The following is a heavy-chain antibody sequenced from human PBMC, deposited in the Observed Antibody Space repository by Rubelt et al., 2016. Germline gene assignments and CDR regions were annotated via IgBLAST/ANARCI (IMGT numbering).Heavy chain of an antibody. CDR1: GYTFTSYG. CDR2: ISAYNGNT. J-gene: IGHJ4*02. V-gene: IGHV1-18*01. CDR3: ATRSLWFGEIDRDFDY. D-gene: IGHD3-10*01. Sequence: QVQLVQSGAEVKKPGASVKVSCKASGYTFTSYGISWVRQAPGQGLEWMGWISAYNGNTNYAQKGQGRGTMTTDTSTGTAYMELRSLRSEDTAVYYCATRSLWFGEIDRDFDYWAREPWSPSPQ.